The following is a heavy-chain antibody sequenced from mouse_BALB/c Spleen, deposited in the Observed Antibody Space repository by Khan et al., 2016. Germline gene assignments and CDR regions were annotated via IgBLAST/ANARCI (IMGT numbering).Heavy chain of an antibody. J-gene: IGHJ2*01. V-gene: IGHV3-2*02. CDR2: ITYSGSP. D-gene: IGHD2-4*01. CDR1: GYSITSDYA. CDR3: ARFDYDRGYFDY. Sequence: EVKLLESGPGLVKPSQSLSLTCTVTGYSITSDYAWNWIRQFPGNKLEWMGYITYSGSPSYNPSLKSRISITRDTSKNQFFLQLNSVTTEDTATYYCARFDYDRGYFDYWGQGTTLTVSS.